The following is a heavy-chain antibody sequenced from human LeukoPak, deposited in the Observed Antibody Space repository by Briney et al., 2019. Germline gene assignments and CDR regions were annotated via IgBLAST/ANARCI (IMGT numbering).Heavy chain of an antibody. Sequence: GGPLRLSCAASRFTFSSYYMRWLRQAPGKALEWVANIKQDGSEKYYMDSVKGRFTISRDNAKNSLYLQMNSLRAEDTAVYYCARGVGTAAAFDYWGQATLVTVSS. CDR3: ARGVGTAAAFDY. V-gene: IGHV3-7*01. CDR2: IKQDGSEK. D-gene: IGHD2-2*01. CDR1: RFTFSSYY. J-gene: IGHJ4*02.